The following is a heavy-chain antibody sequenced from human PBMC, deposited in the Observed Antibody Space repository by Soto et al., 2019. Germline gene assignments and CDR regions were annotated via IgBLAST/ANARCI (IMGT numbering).Heavy chain of an antibody. V-gene: IGHV2-5*02. Sequence: QITLKESGPTLVKPAQTLTLTCTFSGFSLSTTGVAVGWIRQPPGKALEWLALIYWDDDKRYSPSLKSRLTITKDTSESQVVLRMTNMDPVDTATYYCALRLTSPYYYDGSYYPQVFDNRGQGTVVTVSS. CDR2: IYWDDDK. J-gene: IGHJ3*02. D-gene: IGHD3-22*01. CDR1: GFSLSTTGVA. CDR3: ALRLTSPYYYDGSYYPQVFDN.